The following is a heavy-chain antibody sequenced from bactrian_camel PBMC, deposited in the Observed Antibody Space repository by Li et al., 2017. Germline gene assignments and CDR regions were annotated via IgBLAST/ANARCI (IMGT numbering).Heavy chain of an antibody. CDR2: IYSDGVDT. CDR1: GFTFSSYY. CDR3: ATGDVPYY. V-gene: IGHV3-2*01. Sequence: HVQLVESGGGLVQPGGSLRLSCAASGFTFSSYYMSWVRQAPGKGLEWVSSIYSDGVDTYYADSVKGRFTISRDNAKTTVYLQMNSLKSEDTALYYCATGDVPYYWGQGTQVTVS. J-gene: IGHJ4*01.